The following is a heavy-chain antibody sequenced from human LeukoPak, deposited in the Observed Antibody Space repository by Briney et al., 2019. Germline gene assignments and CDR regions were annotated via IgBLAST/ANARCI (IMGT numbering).Heavy chain of an antibody. CDR1: EFTFISYT. Sequence: GRSLRLSCAASEFTFISYTVHWVRQAPGKGLEWVALISYDGTYKYYADSVKGRFTISRDNSKNTLYLQMNSLRAEDTAVYYCAKALGDAPYYFDYWGRGTLVTVSS. D-gene: IGHD2-21*02. J-gene: IGHJ4*02. V-gene: IGHV3-30*04. CDR2: ISYDGTYK. CDR3: AKALGDAPYYFDY.